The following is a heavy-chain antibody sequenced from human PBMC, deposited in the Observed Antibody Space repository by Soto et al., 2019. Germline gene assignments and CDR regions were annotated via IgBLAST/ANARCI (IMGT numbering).Heavy chain of an antibody. CDR1: GGSISSSNW. J-gene: IGHJ4*02. Sequence: QVQLQESGPGLVKPSGTLSLTCAVSGGSISSSNWWSWVRQPPGKGLEWIGETYHSGINNYNPSLKSRVTISVDKYTNQFSLKLSSVTAADTAVYYCARIIGYSYGFDYWGQGTLVTVSS. D-gene: IGHD5-18*01. CDR3: ARIIGYSYGFDY. V-gene: IGHV4-4*02. CDR2: TYHSGIN.